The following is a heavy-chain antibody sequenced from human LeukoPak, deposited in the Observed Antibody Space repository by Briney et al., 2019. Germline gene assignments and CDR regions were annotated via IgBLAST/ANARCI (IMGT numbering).Heavy chain of an antibody. CDR1: GFTFSSYA. CDR2: IYSGGTT. CDR3: GRDVGP. J-gene: IGHJ5*02. Sequence: PGGSLRLSCVVSGFTFSSYAMSWVRQAPGKGLEWVSVIYSGGTTYYANSVKGRFTISRDSSKNTMYLQMNSLRVEDTAMYYCGRDVGPWGQGTLVTVSS. V-gene: IGHV3-53*01.